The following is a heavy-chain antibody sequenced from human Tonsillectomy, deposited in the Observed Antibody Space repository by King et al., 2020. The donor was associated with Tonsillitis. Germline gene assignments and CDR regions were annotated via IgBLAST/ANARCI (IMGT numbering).Heavy chain of an antibody. V-gene: IGHV4-34*01. CDR3: ASSIGDFWSGYYRTNYYYGMDV. CDR2: INHSGST. J-gene: IGHJ6*02. CDR1: GGSFSGYY. Sequence: VQLQQWGAGLLKPSETLSLTCAVYGGSFSGYYWSWIRQPPGKGLEWIGEINHSGSTNYNPSLKSRVTISVDMSKNQFSLKLSSVTAADTAVYYCASSIGDFWSGYYRTNYYYGMDVWGQGTTVTVS. D-gene: IGHD3-3*01.